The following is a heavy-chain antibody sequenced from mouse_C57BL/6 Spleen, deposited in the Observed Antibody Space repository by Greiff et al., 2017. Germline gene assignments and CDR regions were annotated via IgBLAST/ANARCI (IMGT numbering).Heavy chain of an antibody. V-gene: IGHV1-4*01. J-gene: IGHJ3*01. CDR3: ARGEGYGYGGAWFAY. D-gene: IGHD2-2*01. CDR2: INPSSGYT. Sequence: QVQLQQSGAELARPGASVKMSCKASGYTFTSYTMHWVKQRPGQGLEWIGYINPSSGYTKYNQKFKDKATLTADKSSSTAYMQRSSLTSEDSAVYYCARGEGYGYGGAWFAYWGQGTLVTVSA. CDR1: GYTFTSYT.